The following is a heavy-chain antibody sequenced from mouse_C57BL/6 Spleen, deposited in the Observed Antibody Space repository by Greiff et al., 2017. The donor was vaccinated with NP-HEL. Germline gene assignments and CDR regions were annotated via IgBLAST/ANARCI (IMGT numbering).Heavy chain of an antibody. Sequence: QVQLQQPGAELVKPGASVKMSCKASGYTFPSYWITWVKQRPGQGLEWIGDIYPGSGSTNYNEKFKSKATLTVDTSSSTAYMQLSSLTSEDSAVYYCARNGYSNAMDYWGQGTSVTVSS. V-gene: IGHV1-55*01. J-gene: IGHJ4*01. CDR2: IYPGSGST. CDR1: GYTFPSYW. D-gene: IGHD2-3*01. CDR3: ARNGYSNAMDY.